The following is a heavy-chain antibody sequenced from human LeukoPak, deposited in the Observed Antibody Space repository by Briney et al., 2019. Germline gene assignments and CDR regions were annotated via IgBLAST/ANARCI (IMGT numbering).Heavy chain of an antibody. J-gene: IGHJ4*02. CDR3: ARHLSSNGWPFDY. D-gene: IGHD6-19*01. CDR1: GGSISSYY. V-gene: IGHV4-59*08. CDR2: IYYSGST. Sequence: SETLSLTCTVSGGSISSYYWSWIRQSPGKGLEWIGYIYYSGSTKYNPSLKRRVTISVDTSKSQFSLKLSSVTAADTAIYYCARHLSSNGWPFDYWGRGALVTVSS.